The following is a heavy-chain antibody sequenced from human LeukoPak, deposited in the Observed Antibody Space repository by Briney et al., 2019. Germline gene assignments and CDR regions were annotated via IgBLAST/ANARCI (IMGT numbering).Heavy chain of an antibody. CDR2: ISGSGGAT. CDR1: GFTFNTYG. J-gene: IGHJ4*02. CDR3: AKDRSWDSSSWYYFNY. V-gene: IGHV3-23*01. Sequence: PGGSLRLSCAASGFTFNTYGMSWVRQAPGKGLGWVSGISGSGGATYYADSVKGRFTISRDDPHNTLYLQMNSLRAEDTAVYYCAKDRSWDSSSWYYFNYWGQGTLVTVSS. D-gene: IGHD6-13*01.